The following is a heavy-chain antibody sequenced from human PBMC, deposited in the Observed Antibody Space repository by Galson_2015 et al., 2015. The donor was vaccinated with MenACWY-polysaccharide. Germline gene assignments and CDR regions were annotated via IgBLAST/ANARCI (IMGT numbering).Heavy chain of an antibody. CDR2: MNPNSGDT. J-gene: IGHJ4*02. V-gene: IGHV1-8*01. CDR3: ARDLYPGARSGPDY. D-gene: IGHD1-1*01. CDR1: GYTFTTYE. Sequence: SVKVSCKASGYTFTTYEINWVRQATGQGLEWMGSMNPNSGDTGYAQKFQGRVTMTRDTSISTVYMELSGLRSEDTAVYYCARDLYPGARSGPDYWSQGTLVTVSS.